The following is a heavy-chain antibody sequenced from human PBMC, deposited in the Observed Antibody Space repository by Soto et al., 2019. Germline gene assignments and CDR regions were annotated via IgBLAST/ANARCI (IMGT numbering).Heavy chain of an antibody. D-gene: IGHD6-13*01. CDR1: GFAFSSYA. CDR2: ISTSGGTT. Sequence: GGSLRLSCAASGFAFSSYAMSWVRQAPGKGLEWVSTISTSGGTTYYADSVKGRFTISRDNSKNTLYLQMSSLRADDTAVWYCAKGTSSSWKNFDYWGQGTLVTVSS. V-gene: IGHV3-23*01. J-gene: IGHJ4*02. CDR3: AKGTSSSWKNFDY.